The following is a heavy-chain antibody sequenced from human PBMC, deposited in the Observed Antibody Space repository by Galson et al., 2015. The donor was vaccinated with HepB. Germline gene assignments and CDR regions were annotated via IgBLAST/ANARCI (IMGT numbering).Heavy chain of an antibody. CDR2: IIPIFGTA. CDR3: ARAVDYYDSSVSYFQH. CDR1: GGTFSSYA. D-gene: IGHD3-22*01. V-gene: IGHV1-69*01. J-gene: IGHJ1*01. Sequence: SCKASGGTFSSYAISWVRQAPGQGLEWMGGIIPIFGTANYAQKFQGRVTITADESTSTAYMELSSLRSEDTAVYYCARAVDYYDSSVSYFQHWGQGTLVTGSS.